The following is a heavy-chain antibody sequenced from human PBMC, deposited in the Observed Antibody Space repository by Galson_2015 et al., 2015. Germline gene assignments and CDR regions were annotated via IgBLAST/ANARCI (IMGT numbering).Heavy chain of an antibody. D-gene: IGHD2-2*01. CDR1: GGSISSSNW. V-gene: IGHV4-4*02. CDR3: ARCPAAMPFGAFDI. CDR2: IYHSGST. Sequence: LSLTCAVSGGSISSSNWWSWVRQPPGKGLEWIGEIYHSGSTNYNPSLKSRVTISVDKSKNQFSLKLSSVTAADTAVYYCARCPAAMPFGAFDIWGQGTMVTVSS. J-gene: IGHJ3*02.